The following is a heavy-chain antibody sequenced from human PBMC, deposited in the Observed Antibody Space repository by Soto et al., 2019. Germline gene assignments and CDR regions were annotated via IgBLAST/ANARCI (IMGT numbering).Heavy chain of an antibody. D-gene: IGHD3-3*01. CDR1: GYTFTSYY. V-gene: IGHV1-46*01. CDR2: INPSGGST. CDR3: ARSPSTWSVYQESYGMVV. Sequence: GASVKVSCKASGYTFTSYYMHWVRQAPGQGREWMGIINPSGGSTSYAQKFQGRVTMTRDTSRSTVYMELSSLRSEDTAVYYGARSPSTWSVYQESYGMVVWGQGTTATV. J-gene: IGHJ6*02.